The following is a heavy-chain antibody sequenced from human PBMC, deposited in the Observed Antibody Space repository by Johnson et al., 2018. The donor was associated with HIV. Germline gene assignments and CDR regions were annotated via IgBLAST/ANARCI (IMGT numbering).Heavy chain of an antibody. J-gene: IGHJ3*02. CDR2: VSYDGSNR. CDR1: GFTVSSNY. Sequence: HVQLVESGGGVVQPGRSLRLSCAASGFTVSSNYMSWVRQAPGKGLEWVAVVSYDGSNRNYADSVMGRFTISRDNSKNTLYLQMNSLRAEDTAVYYCAKEWFRSRRAFDIWGQGTMVTVSS. CDR3: AKEWFRSRRAFDI. D-gene: IGHD3-10*01. V-gene: IGHV3-30*18.